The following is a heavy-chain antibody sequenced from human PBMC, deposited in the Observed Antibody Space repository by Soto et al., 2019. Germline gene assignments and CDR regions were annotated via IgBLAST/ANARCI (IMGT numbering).Heavy chain of an antibody. J-gene: IGHJ4*02. Sequence: SETLSLTCAVSGGSFTSNNWWTWVRQPPGQGLEWIGEIYRTGSTNYNPSLKSRVTISLDKSENQFSLKVPSLTAADSAVYYCASRDPGTSVDYWGQGTLVTVSS. V-gene: IGHV4-4*02. D-gene: IGHD1-7*01. CDR2: IYRTGST. CDR3: ASRDPGTSVDY. CDR1: GGSFTSNNW.